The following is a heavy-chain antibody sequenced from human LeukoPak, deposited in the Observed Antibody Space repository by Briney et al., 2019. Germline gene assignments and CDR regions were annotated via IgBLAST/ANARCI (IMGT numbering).Heavy chain of an antibody. CDR1: GFTVNNAW. CDR2: IKSKSDGGTT. J-gene: IGHJ4*02. CDR3: ATEYYGAYNF. V-gene: IGHV3-15*01. D-gene: IGHD4-17*01. Sequence: GGSLRLSCSASGFTVNNAWMSWVRQAPGKGLEWVGRIKSKSDGGTTDYAAPVKGRFTISRDDSKNTLYLQMNSLKTEDTAVYFCATEYYGAYNFWGQGTLVTVSS.